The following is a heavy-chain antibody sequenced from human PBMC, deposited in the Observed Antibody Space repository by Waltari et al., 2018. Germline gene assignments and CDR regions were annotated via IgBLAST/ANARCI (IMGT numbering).Heavy chain of an antibody. CDR3: ARDRMSPWALDY. Sequence: QVQLVQSGAEVKKPGSSVKVSCKASGGTFSRYAISWVRQAPGQGLEWMGRIIPIFGTANYAQKFQGRVTITADKYTSTAYMELSSRRSEDTAVYYCARDRMSPWALDYWGQGTLVTVSS. D-gene: IGHD1-26*01. CDR1: GGTFSRYA. V-gene: IGHV1-69*08. J-gene: IGHJ4*02. CDR2: IIPIFGTA.